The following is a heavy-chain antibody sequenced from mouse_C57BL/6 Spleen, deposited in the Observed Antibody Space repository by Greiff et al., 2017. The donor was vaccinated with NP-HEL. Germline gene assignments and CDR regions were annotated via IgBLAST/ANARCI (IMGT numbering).Heavy chain of an antibody. V-gene: IGHV5-17*01. CDR1: GFTFSDYG. CDR3: ARKRTAQAMDY. J-gene: IGHJ4*01. Sequence: EVKLVESGGGLVKPGGSLKLSCAASGFTFSDYGMHWVRQAPEKGLEWVAYISSGSSTIYYADTVKGRFTISRDNAKNTLFLQMTSLRSEDTAMYYCARKRTAQAMDYWGQGTSVTVSS. CDR2: ISSGSSTI. D-gene: IGHD3-2*02.